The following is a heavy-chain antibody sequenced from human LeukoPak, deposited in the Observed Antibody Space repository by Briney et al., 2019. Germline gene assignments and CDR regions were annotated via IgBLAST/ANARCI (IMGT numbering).Heavy chain of an antibody. D-gene: IGHD2-15*01. Sequence: GGSLRLSCAASGFTFSSYSMNWVRQAPGKGLEWVSYISSSSSTIYYADSVKGRFTISRDNAKNSLYLQMNSLRAEDTAVYYCARGTPAHYWGQGTLVTVSS. CDR2: ISSSSSTI. CDR3: ARGTPAHY. J-gene: IGHJ4*02. CDR1: GFTFSSYS. V-gene: IGHV3-48*01.